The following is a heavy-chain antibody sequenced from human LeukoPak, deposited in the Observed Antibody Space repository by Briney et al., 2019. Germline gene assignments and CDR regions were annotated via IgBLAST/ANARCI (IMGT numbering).Heavy chain of an antibody. Sequence: SGGSLRLACAASGFTFRSYGMHWVRQAPGKGLDWVAFIRCDGSNKYHADSVKGRFTISRDNSKNTLYLQMNSLRAEDTAVFYCAKDRSTGYSFGSPPDYWGQGTLVTVSS. CDR2: IRCDGSNK. J-gene: IGHJ4*02. CDR3: AKDRSTGYSFGSPPDY. V-gene: IGHV3-30*02. CDR1: GFTFRSYG. D-gene: IGHD5-18*01.